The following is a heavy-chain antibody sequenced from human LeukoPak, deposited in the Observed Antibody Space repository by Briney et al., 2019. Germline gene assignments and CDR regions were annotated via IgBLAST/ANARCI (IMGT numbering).Heavy chain of an antibody. CDR2: IYSGGDT. V-gene: IGHV3-53*01. CDR3: ARDTNGDGWFDP. J-gene: IGHJ5*02. CDR1: GFTVSNSY. Sequence: GGSLRLSCAASGFTVSNSYMSWVRQAPGKGLEWVSVIYSGGDTYYADSVKGRFTISRHNSKNTLYFQMNSLRAEDTSVYYCARDTNGDGWFDPWGQGTLVTVSS. D-gene: IGHD4-17*01.